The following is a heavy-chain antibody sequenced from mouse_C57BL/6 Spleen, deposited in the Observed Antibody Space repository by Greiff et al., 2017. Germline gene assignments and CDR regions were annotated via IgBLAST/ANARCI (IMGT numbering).Heavy chain of an antibody. Sequence: EVQLQQSGPGLAKPSQTLSLTCSVTGYSITSDYWNWIRKFPGNKLEYMGYISYSGSTYYNPSLKSRISITRDTSKNQYYLQLNSVTTEDTATYXCARSTDFPHWYFDVWGTGTTVTVSS. D-gene: IGHD2-4*01. CDR1: GYSITSDY. V-gene: IGHV3-8*01. CDR2: ISYSGST. CDR3: ARSTDFPHWYFDV. J-gene: IGHJ1*03.